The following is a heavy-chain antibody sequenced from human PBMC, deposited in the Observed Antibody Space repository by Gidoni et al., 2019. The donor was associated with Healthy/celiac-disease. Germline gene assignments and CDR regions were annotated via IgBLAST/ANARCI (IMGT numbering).Heavy chain of an antibody. V-gene: IGHV1-69*01. D-gene: IGHD3-22*01. CDR2: IIPICGTE. CDR3: ARAVTYYYDSSGYYPDAFDI. J-gene: IGHJ3*02. Sequence: QVQLVQSGAEVKKPGSSVKVSCKASGGTFSSYAISWVRQAPGQGLEWMGGIIPICGTENYAQKFQGRVTSTADESTSTAYMELSSLRSEDTAVYYCARAVTYYYDSSGYYPDAFDIWGQGTMVTVSS. CDR1: GGTFSSYA.